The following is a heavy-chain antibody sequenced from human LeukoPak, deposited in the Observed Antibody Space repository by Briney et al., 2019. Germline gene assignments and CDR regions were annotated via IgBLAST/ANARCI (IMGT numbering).Heavy chain of an antibody. J-gene: IGHJ6*03. CDR1: GFTFSSYS. CDR3: AREEIPFLGYYDFWSGYYSNMDV. V-gene: IGHV3-48*01. D-gene: IGHD3-3*01. CDR2: ISSSSSNI. Sequence: PGGSLRLSCAASGFTFSSYSMNWVRQAPGKGLEWVSYISSSSSNIYYADSVRGRFTISRDNAKNSLYLQMNSLRAEDTAVYYCAREEIPFLGYYDFWSGYYSNMDVWGKGTTVTVSS.